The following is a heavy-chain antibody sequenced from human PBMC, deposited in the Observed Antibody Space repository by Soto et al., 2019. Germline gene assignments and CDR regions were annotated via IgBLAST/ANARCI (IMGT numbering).Heavy chain of an antibody. CDR3: ARSERWAFER. CDR2: IKPDGSEK. Sequence: GSLRLSCAASGFTFDTSWMTWVRQAPWKGLEWVADIKPDGSEKSYVDSVEGRFTVSRDNTKNSLYLQMNSLRAEDTAGEFCARSERWAFERWGQGKMVTVAS. V-gene: IGHV3-7*05. J-gene: IGHJ3*02. CDR1: GFTFDTSW.